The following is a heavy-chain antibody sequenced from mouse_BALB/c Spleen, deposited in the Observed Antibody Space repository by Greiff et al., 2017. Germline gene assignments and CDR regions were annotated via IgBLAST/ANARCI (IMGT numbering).Heavy chain of an antibody. CDR3: ARLGDGYPDY. CDR2: ISNGGGST. D-gene: IGHD2-3*01. Sequence: DGKLVESGGGLVQPGGSLKLSCAASGFTFSSYTMSWVRQTPEKRLEWVAYISNGGGSTYYPDTVKGRFTISRDNAKNTLYLQMSSLKSEDTAMYYCARLGDGYPDYWGQGTTLTVSS. J-gene: IGHJ2*01. CDR1: GFTFSSYT. V-gene: IGHV5-12-2*01.